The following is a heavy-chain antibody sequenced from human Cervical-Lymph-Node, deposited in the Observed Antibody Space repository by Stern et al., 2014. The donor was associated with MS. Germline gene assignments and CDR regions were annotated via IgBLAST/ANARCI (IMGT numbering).Heavy chain of an antibody. CDR3: ATGGRVGAPTYYGMDV. CDR1: GYTLTELS. D-gene: IGHD1-26*01. J-gene: IGHJ6*02. Sequence: QVQLVESGAEVKKPGASVKVSCKVSGYTLTELSMHWVRQAPGKGLEWMGGFDPEDGETIYAQKFQGRVTMTEDTSTDTTYMELSSLRSEDTAVYYCATGGRVGAPTYYGMDVWGQGTAVTVSS. CDR2: FDPEDGET. V-gene: IGHV1-24*01.